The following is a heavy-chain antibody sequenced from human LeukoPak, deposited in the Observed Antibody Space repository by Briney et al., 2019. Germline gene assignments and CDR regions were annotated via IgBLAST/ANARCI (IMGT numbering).Heavy chain of an antibody. CDR3: ARSIVVVPAALYMDV. J-gene: IGHJ6*03. V-gene: IGHV4-4*09. CDR1: GGSISSYY. D-gene: IGHD2-2*01. Sequence: PSETLSLTCTVSGGSISSYYWSWIRQPPGKGLEWIGYIYTSGSTNYNPSLKSRVTISVDTSKNQFSLKLSSVTAADTAVYYCARSIVVVPAALYMDVWGQGTTVTVSS. CDR2: IYTSGST.